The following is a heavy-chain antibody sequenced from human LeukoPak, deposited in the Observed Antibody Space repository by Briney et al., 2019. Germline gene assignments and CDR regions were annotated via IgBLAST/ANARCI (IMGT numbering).Heavy chain of an antibody. D-gene: IGHD5-12*01. CDR3: ARAGYSGYEIDY. CDR2: TSNSGSTI. Sequence: GGSLRLSCAASGFSFSDYYTTWIRQAPGKGLEWVSYTSNSGSTIYYANSVKGRFTTSRDNAKNSLYLQMNSLRAEDTAVYYCARAGYSGYEIDYWGQGTLVTISS. V-gene: IGHV3-11*01. J-gene: IGHJ4*02. CDR1: GFSFSDYY.